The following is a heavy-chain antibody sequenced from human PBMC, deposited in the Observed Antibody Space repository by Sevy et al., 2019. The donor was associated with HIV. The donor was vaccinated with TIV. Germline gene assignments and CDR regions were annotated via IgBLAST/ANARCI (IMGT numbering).Heavy chain of an antibody. CDR1: GFTFSNYA. Sequence: GGSLRLSCEASGFTFSNYAMSWVRQAPGKGLEWVSAIGGRDTGTYYADSVKGRFTISRDNSMNTLFLKMNSLRAEDTAVYHCAKDLAIVVGDAFDIWGQGTVVTVSS. CDR2: IGGRDTGT. CDR3: AKDLAIVVGDAFDI. J-gene: IGHJ3*02. V-gene: IGHV3-23*01. D-gene: IGHD3-22*01.